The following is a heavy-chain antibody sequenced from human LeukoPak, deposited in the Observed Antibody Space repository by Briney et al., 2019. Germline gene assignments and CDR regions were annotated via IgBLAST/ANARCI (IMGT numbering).Heavy chain of an antibody. CDR1: GGSFSGYY. CDR2: INHSGST. Sequence: PSETLSLTCAVYGGSFSGYYWSWIRQPPGKGLEWIGEINHSGSTNYNPSLKSRVTISVDTSKNQFSLKLSSVTAADTAVYYCARGLPTDYYDRSGYYYGRPTRPDYYYYGMDVWGQGTTVTVSS. CDR3: ARGLPTDYYDRSGYYYGRPTRPDYYYYGMDV. V-gene: IGHV4-34*01. J-gene: IGHJ6*02. D-gene: IGHD3-22*01.